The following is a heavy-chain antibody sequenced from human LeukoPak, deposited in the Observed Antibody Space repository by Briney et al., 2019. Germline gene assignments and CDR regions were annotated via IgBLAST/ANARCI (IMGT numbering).Heavy chain of an antibody. Sequence: SETLSLTCAVSGGSFSGYYWTWIRQPPGKGLEWIGEINHSGRTNYNPSLKSRVIMSVDTSKNQLSLHMSSVTASDSAIYYCARHRRNLNEDRFREGEPNFDYWGQGTLVTVSS. D-gene: IGHD1-14*01. CDR3: ARHRRNLNEDRFREGEPNFDY. J-gene: IGHJ4*02. V-gene: IGHV4-34*01. CDR2: INHSGRT. CDR1: GGSFSGYY.